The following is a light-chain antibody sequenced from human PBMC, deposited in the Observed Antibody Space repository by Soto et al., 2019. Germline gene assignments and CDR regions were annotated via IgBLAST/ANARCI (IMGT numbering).Light chain of an antibody. Sequence: EVLMTQSPATLSVSPGERVILSCRASQRISNDLAWYQQKAGQAPRLLIYDASNRATGIPARFSGSGSGTDFTLTISSLEPEDFAVYYCQQRSNWPPYFGGGTKVDIK. CDR2: DAS. V-gene: IGKV3-11*01. J-gene: IGKJ4*01. CDR1: QRISND. CDR3: QQRSNWPPY.